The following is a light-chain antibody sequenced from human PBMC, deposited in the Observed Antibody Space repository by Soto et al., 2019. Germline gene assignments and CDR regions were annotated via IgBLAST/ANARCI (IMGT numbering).Light chain of an antibody. J-gene: IGKJ4*01. CDR2: AAS. V-gene: IGKV1-39*01. Sequence: DIQMTQSPSSLSASVGDRVTITCRASQSISSYLNWYQQKPGKAPKLLIYAASSLQSGVPSRFSGSGSGTDFTLTISSLQPEDFATYYCQQSYSTRVGFGGGTKVDIK. CDR1: QSISSY. CDR3: QQSYSTRVG.